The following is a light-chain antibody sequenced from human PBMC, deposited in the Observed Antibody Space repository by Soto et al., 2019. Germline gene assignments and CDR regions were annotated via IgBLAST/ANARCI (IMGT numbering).Light chain of an antibody. CDR3: QKSDHLPL. Sequence: DIQMTQSPPSLSASVGDRVTITCQASHDIGNSLNWYQHKPGKAPKLVIYDAYNLETRVPSTFSGSGFGTDFTFTISSLRPEDIATDYCQKSDHLPLFGPGTKVDIK. CDR2: DAY. CDR1: HDIGNS. J-gene: IGKJ3*01. V-gene: IGKV1-33*01.